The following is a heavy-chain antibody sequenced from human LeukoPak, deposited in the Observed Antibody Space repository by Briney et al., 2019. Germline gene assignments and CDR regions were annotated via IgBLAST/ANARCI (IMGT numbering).Heavy chain of an antibody. V-gene: IGHV3-30*18. CDR3: AKDRRRWELLRAGYYFDY. CDR2: ISYDGSNK. Sequence: PGRSLRLSCAAPGFTFSSYGMHWVRQAPGKGLEWVAVISYDGSNKYYADSVKGRFTISRDNSKNTLYLQMNSLRAEDTAVYYCAKDRRRWELLRAGYYFDYWGQGTLVTVSS. CDR1: GFTFSSYG. J-gene: IGHJ4*02. D-gene: IGHD1-26*01.